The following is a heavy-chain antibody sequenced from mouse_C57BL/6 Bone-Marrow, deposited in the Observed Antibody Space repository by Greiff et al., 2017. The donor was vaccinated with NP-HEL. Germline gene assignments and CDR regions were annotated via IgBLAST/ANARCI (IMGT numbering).Heavy chain of an antibody. J-gene: IGHJ4*01. CDR2: IRNKANGYTT. Sequence: EVKLMESGGGLVQPGGSLSLSCAASGFTFTDYYMSWVRQPPGKALEWLGFIRNKANGYTTEYSASVKGRFTISRDNSQSILYLQMKSLRAEDSATYYCARYITNYYGSSLYAMDYWGQGTSVTVSS. V-gene: IGHV7-3*01. CDR1: GFTFTDYY. D-gene: IGHD1-1*01. CDR3: ARYITNYYGSSLYAMDY.